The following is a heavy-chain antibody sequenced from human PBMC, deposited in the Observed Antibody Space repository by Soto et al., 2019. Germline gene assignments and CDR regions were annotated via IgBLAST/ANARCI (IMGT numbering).Heavy chain of an antibody. CDR2: ISGAGDTT. V-gene: IGHV3-23*01. J-gene: IGHJ4*02. CDR3: AKSFTQSNVWRAYRHKTHFDY. Sequence: EVRLLESGGGLVQPGGSLRLSCEGSGFTLSNYGMDWVRQAPGKGLEWISFISGAGDTTYYADSVKGRFIISRDNSKNTLYLQLNSLRAEDTAIYYCAKSFTQSNVWRAYRHKTHFDYGGQGALVTVTS. CDR1: GFTLSNYG. D-gene: IGHD3-16*02.